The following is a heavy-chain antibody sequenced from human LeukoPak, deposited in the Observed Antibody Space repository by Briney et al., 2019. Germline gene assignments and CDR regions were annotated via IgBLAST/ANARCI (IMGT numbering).Heavy chain of an antibody. CDR1: GFTVSSNY. Sequence: GGSLRLSCAASGFTVSSNYMSWVRQAPGKGLEWVSVIYSSGNTYYADSVKGRFAISRDNSKNTLYLQMNSLRDEDTAVYYCARVRVSVAGHDYWGQGTLATVSS. V-gene: IGHV3-66*01. CDR2: IYSSGNT. D-gene: IGHD6-19*01. J-gene: IGHJ4*02. CDR3: ARVRVSVAGHDY.